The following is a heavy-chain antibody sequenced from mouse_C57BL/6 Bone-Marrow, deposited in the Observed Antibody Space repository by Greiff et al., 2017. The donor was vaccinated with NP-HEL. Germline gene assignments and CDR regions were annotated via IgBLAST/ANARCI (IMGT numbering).Heavy chain of an antibody. CDR2: IYIGNGYT. V-gene: IGHV1-58*01. Sequence: EVKLLESGAELVRPGSSVKMSCKTSGYTFTSYGINWVKQRPGQGLEWIGYIYIGNGYTEYNEKFKGKATLTSDTSSSTAYMQLSSLTSEDSAIYFCASSYYGSSYAGFAYWGQGTLVTVSA. CDR1: GYTFTSYG. J-gene: IGHJ3*01. D-gene: IGHD1-1*01. CDR3: ASSYYGSSYAGFAY.